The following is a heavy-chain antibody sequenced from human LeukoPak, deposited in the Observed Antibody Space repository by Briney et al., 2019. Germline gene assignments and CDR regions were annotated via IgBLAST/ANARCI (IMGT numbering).Heavy chain of an antibody. Sequence: SETLSLTCTVSGGSISSYYWSWIRQPPGKGLEWIGYIYYSGSTNYHPSLKSRVTISVDTSKNQFSLKLSSVTAADTAVYYCARTRSGSYWDWGQGTLVTVSS. CDR1: GGSISSYY. CDR3: ARTRSGSYWD. V-gene: IGHV4-59*01. D-gene: IGHD3-10*01. J-gene: IGHJ4*02. CDR2: IYYSGST.